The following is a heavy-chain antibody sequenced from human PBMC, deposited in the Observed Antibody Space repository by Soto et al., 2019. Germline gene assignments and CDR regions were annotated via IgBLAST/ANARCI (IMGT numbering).Heavy chain of an antibody. D-gene: IGHD5-12*01. Sequence: PSVKVSCKASGDIFTGYYIYWVRQAPGQGLEWMGWIDPKSGDTNYAQNFQGWVTMTRDTSINTAYMELSSLKSDETAVYYCARGRRNSAYDPGAYWGQGTRVTVSS. CDR1: GDIFTGYY. V-gene: IGHV1-2*04. J-gene: IGHJ1*01. CDR3: ARGRRNSAYDPGAY. CDR2: IDPKSGDT.